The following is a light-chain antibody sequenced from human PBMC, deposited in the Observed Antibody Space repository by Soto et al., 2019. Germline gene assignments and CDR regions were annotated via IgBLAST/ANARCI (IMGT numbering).Light chain of an antibody. CDR1: SSDIGFYNY. J-gene: IGLJ1*01. CDR2: DVT. V-gene: IGLV2-14*03. CDR3: GSYRNSNIFV. Sequence: QSALTQPASLSGSPGQSITISCAGTSSDIGFYNYVSWYQQHPGQAPKLIIYDVTHRPTGVSDRFSGSKSGSAAALTISGLQPADEADYYCGSYRNSNIFVFGTGTKVT.